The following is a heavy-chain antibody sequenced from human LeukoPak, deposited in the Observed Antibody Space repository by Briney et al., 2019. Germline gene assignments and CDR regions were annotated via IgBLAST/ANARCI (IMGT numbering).Heavy chain of an antibody. D-gene: IGHD6-6*01. CDR1: GFIFSTYG. Sequence: PGESRRLSCAASGFIFSTYGIDWVRQAPGKGLEWVAVMWYDGSKDYYADSVKGRFTISRDTSKNTLYLQMNNLRAEDTAVYYCAKDRETYEYTFDYWGQGTLVTVSS. CDR2: MWYDGSKD. V-gene: IGHV3-33*06. CDR3: AKDRETYEYTFDY. J-gene: IGHJ4*02.